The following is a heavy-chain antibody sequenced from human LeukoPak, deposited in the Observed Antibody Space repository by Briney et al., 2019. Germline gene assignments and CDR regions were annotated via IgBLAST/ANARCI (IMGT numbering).Heavy chain of an antibody. J-gene: IGHJ4*02. V-gene: IGHV4-61*08. D-gene: IGHD3-10*01. CDR1: GGSISSGGYY. CDR3: ALQYYYGSGSYSY. CDR2: MYSSGKS. Sequence: SSQTLSLTCTVSGGSISSGGYYWSWIRQPPGKGLEWIGSMYSSGKSDYSPSLKNRVTISVDTSKNQFSLKLSSVTAADTAVYYCALQYYYGSGSYSYWGQGTLVTVSS.